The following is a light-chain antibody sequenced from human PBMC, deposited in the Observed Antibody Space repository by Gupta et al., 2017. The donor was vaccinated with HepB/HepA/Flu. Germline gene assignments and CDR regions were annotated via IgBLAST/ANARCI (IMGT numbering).Light chain of an antibody. CDR2: EVS. CDR1: SSDVGGYKY. CDR3: SSYAGSNNLV. V-gene: IGLV2-8*01. J-gene: IGLJ2*01. Sequence: QSALTQPPSASGSPGQSVTISCTGTSSDVGGYKYVSWYQQHPGKAPKLTIYEVSKRPSGVPDRFSGSKSGNTASLTVSGLQAEDEADYYCSSYAGSNNLVFGGGTKLTVL.